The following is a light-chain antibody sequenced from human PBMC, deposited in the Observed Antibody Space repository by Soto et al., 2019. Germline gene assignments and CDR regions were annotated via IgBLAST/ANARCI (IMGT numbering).Light chain of an antibody. J-gene: IGLJ3*02. CDR1: SSNIESNY. Sequence: QSVLTQPPSASGTPGQRVTISCSGSSSNIESNYVYWYQQLPGSAPKLLIYRNDQRPSGVPDRFSGSKSGTSASLAISGLRSEDEADYYCAAWDDSLSALVFGGGIQLTVL. CDR3: AAWDDSLSALV. CDR2: RND. V-gene: IGLV1-47*01.